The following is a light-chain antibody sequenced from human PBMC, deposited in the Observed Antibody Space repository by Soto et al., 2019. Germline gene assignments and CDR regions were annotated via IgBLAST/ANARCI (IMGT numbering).Light chain of an antibody. Sequence: DIQMTQSPSSLSASVGDRVTITCWASQSISTYLHWYQQKPGKAPNLLIYAASTLQSGVPSRFSGSGSGTDFTLTISSLQPEDFATYFCQHGYSNPLTFGGGTKVDIK. CDR1: QSISTY. CDR3: QHGYSNPLT. CDR2: AAS. V-gene: IGKV1-39*01. J-gene: IGKJ4*01.